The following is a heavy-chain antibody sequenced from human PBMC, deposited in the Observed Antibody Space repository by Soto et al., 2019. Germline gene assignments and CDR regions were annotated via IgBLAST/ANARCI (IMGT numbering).Heavy chain of an antibody. CDR2: LDPEDGEP. J-gene: IGHJ4*02. CDR1: GYTLTELS. Sequence: QVQLVQSGAEVKKPGASVKVSCKVSGYTLTELSMHWVRQAPGKGLEWMGGLDPEDGEPIYAHTFQGRVTMTEDTSTETDDMELSSQRSKDTAVDYWETGLEDIETTIPLWGQGTLVTVSS. CDR3: ETGLEDIETTIPL. V-gene: IGHV1-24*01. D-gene: IGHD5-12*01.